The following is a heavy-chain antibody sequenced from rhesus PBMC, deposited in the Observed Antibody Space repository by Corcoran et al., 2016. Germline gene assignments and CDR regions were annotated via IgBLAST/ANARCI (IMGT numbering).Heavy chain of an antibody. V-gene: IGHV3-30*01. D-gene: IGHD2-15*01. Sequence: EVQLVESGGGLVHPGGSLRLSCAASGFTFINSCMRLVRQAPGKGREWVARIKINADGGTADDAASVKGRFTISRDDSKNTLYLQMNSLKTEDTAVYYCTTVLHWGQGVLVTVSS. CDR3: TTVLH. CDR1: GFTFINSC. J-gene: IGHJ4*01. CDR2: IKINADGGTA.